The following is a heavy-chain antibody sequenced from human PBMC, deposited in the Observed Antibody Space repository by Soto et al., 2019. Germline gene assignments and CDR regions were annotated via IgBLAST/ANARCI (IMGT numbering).Heavy chain of an antibody. CDR2: IWYDGSNK. CDR1: GFTFSSYG. CDR3: ARDRVPAANGGYYYGMDV. Sequence: PGGSLRLSCAASGFTFSSYGMHWVRQAPGKGLEWVAVIWYDGSNKYYADSVKGRFTISRDNSKNTLYLQMNSLRAEDTAVYYCARDRVPAANGGYYYGMDVWGQGTTGTVS. J-gene: IGHJ6*02. D-gene: IGHD2-2*01. V-gene: IGHV3-33*01.